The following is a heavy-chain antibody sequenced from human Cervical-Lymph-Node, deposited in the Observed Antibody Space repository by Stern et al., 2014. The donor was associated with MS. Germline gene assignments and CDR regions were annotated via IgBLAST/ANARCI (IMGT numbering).Heavy chain of an antibody. CDR2: LTPMFGTS. J-gene: IGHJ4*02. V-gene: IGHV1-69*01. D-gene: IGHD6-13*01. CDR3: ARDQGGIADS. Sequence: VQLVESGAEVKKPGSSVKVSCKASGGSFSMDTISWVRHAPGQGLEWMGGLTPMFGTSNYARKFQGRVTTTADESTSTAYMELTSLRSEDTAVYFCARDQGGIADSWGQGTLVIVSS. CDR1: GGSFSMDT.